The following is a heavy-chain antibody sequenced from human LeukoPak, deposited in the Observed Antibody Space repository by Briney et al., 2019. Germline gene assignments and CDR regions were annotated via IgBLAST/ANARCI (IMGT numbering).Heavy chain of an antibody. CDR2: INAGNGNT. D-gene: IGHD4-17*01. V-gene: IGHV1-3*01. CDR1: GYTFTSYA. J-gene: IGHJ4*02. CDR3: ARDRDGDIDY. Sequence: GASVKVSCKASGYTFTSYAMHWVRQAPGQRLEWMGWINAGNGNTKYSQKSQGRVTITRDTSASTAYMDLSSLRSEDTAVYYCARDRDGDIDYWGQGTLVTVSS.